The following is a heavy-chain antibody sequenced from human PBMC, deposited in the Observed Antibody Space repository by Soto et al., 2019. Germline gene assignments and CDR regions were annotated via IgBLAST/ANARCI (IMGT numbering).Heavy chain of an antibody. D-gene: IGHD6-19*01. V-gene: IGHV3-23*01. CDR3: AKDGSGWQWANLYFDY. CDR1: GFTFSSYA. Sequence: GGSLRLSCAASGFTFSSYAMSWVRQAPGKGLEWVSGISGSGGSTKYADSVKGRFTISRDNSKNTLYLQMKSLRAEDTAVYYCAKDGSGWQWANLYFDYWGQGALVTVSS. CDR2: ISGSGGST. J-gene: IGHJ4*02.